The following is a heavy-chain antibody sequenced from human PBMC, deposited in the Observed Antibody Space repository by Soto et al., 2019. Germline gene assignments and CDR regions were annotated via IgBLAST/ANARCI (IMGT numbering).Heavy chain of an antibody. CDR1: GFTFSSYS. J-gene: IGHJ5*02. Sequence: PGGSLRLSCAASGFTFSSYSMNWVRQAPGKGLEWVSYISSSSSTIYYADSVKGRFTISRDNAKNSLYLQMNSLGDEDTAVYYCARDVVVVAATRLNWFDPWGQGTLVTVSS. CDR3: ARDVVVVAATRLNWFDP. D-gene: IGHD2-15*01. V-gene: IGHV3-48*02. CDR2: ISSSSSTI.